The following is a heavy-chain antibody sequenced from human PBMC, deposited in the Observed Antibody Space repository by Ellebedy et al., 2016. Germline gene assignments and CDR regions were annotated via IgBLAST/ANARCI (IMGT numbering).Heavy chain of an antibody. CDR2: IKQDGSEK. CDR3: ARDFAMIVDD. D-gene: IGHD3-22*01. J-gene: IGHJ4*02. V-gene: IGHV3-7*01. Sequence: GESLKISCAVSGFIYSNYWMTWVRQVPGKGLEWVASIKQDGSEKYYVDSVKGRFTISRDNAKNSLYLQMNSLRAEDTAVYYCARDFAMIVDDWGQGTLVTVSS. CDR1: GFIYSNYW.